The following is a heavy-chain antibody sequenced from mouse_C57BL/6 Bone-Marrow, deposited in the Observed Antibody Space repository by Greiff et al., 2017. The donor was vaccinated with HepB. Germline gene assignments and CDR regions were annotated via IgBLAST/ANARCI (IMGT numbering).Heavy chain of an antibody. CDR1: GFTFSSYT. J-gene: IGHJ2*01. CDR2: ISGGGGNT. Sequence: EVKLVESGGGLVKPGGSLKLSCAASGFTFSSYTMSWVRQTPEKRLEWVATISGGGGNTYYPDSVKGRFTISRANAKNTLYLQMSSLRSEDTALYYCARKVYFDYWGQGTTLTVSS. V-gene: IGHV5-9*01. CDR3: ARKVYFDY.